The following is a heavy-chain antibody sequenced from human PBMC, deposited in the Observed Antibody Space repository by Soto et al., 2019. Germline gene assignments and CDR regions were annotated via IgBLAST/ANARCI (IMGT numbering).Heavy chain of an antibody. CDR1: GGSFSGYY. CDR3: ARGKASSGSYAHFDY. Sequence: SETLSLTCAVYGGSFSGYYWSWIRQPPGKGLEWIGEINHSGSTNYNPSLKSRVTISVDTSKNQFSLKLSSVTAADTAVYYCARGKASSGSYAHFDYWCQGTLVTVSS. J-gene: IGHJ4*02. D-gene: IGHD1-26*01. V-gene: IGHV4-34*01. CDR2: INHSGST.